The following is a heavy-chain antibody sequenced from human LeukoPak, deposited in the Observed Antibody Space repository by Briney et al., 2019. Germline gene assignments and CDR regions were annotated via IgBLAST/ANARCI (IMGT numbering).Heavy chain of an antibody. CDR2: ISSSGSTI. D-gene: IGHD5-12*01. CDR3: AKDMAPSHIVATPRGFDY. CDR1: GFTFSSYE. J-gene: IGHJ4*02. Sequence: GGSLRLSCAASGFTFSSYEMNWVRQAPGKGLEWVSYISSSGSTIYYADSVKGRFTISRDNAKNSLYLQMNSLRAEDTALYYCAKDMAPSHIVATPRGFDYWGQGTLVTVSS. V-gene: IGHV3-48*03.